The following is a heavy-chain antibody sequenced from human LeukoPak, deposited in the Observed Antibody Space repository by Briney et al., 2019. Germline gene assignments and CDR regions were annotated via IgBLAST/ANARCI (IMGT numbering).Heavy chain of an antibody. J-gene: IGHJ4*02. D-gene: IGHD2-8*01. CDR1: GYSFTDYF. CDR2: INPNSGAT. CDR3: ARDSDCINGICYRTDLDY. Sequence: ASVKVSCKASGYSFTDYFMNWVRQAPGQGLEWMGWINPNSGATNYAQNFQGRLTMTRDTSISTAYMEVSRLRSDDTAVYYCARDSDCINGICYRTDLDYWGQGTLVTVSS. V-gene: IGHV1-2*02.